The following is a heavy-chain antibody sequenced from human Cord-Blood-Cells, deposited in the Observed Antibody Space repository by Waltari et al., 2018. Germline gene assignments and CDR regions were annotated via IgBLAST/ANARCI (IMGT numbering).Heavy chain of an antibody. D-gene: IGHD3-10*01. Sequence: QVQLQQWGAGLLKPSETLSLTGAVYGGSFSGYYWSWIRQPPGKGLEWIGEIKHSGSTNYNPSLKSRVTISVDTSKNQFSLKLSSVTAADTAVYYCARVDYYGSGSYNWFDPWGQGTLVTVSS. J-gene: IGHJ5*02. V-gene: IGHV4-34*01. CDR1: GGSFSGYY. CDR3: ARVDYYGSGSYNWFDP. CDR2: IKHSGST.